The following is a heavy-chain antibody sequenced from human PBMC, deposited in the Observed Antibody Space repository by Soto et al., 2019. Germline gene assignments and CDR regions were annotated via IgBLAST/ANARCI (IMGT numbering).Heavy chain of an antibody. V-gene: IGHV1-3*01. J-gene: IGHJ4*02. CDR1: GYTFTSYT. D-gene: IGHD3-10*01. CDR2: INAGNGRE. Sequence: QVQLEQSGAEVKKPGASVKVSCKTSGYTFTSYTLHWVRQAPGQGLEWMGWINAGNGREKYSQRFQDRVSLSTAKPATPAYMELISLSSEDTARYSCAGGGGWLGEASFDSWGQGTLVTVSS. CDR3: AGGGGWLGEASFDS.